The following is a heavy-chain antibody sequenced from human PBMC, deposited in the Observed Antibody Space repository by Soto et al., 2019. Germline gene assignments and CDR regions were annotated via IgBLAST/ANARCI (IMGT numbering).Heavy chain of an antibody. V-gene: IGHV3-23*01. CDR2: ISGSGGST. D-gene: IGHD4-17*01. CDR3: ANLGVYGDYVNDY. Sequence: EVQLLESGGGLVQPGGSLRLSCAASGFTFSSYAMSWVRQAPGKGLEWVSAISGSGGSTYYADSVKGRFTISRDNSKNTLYLQMNSLRAEDTAVYYCANLGVYGDYVNDYWGQGTLVTVSS. J-gene: IGHJ4*02. CDR1: GFTFSSYA.